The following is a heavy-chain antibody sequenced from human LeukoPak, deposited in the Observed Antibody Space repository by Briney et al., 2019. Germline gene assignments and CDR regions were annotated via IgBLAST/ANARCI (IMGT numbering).Heavy chain of an antibody. CDR1: AFTFSNYA. D-gene: IGHD1-1*01. J-gene: IGHJ4*02. V-gene: IGHV3-23*01. CDR3: AKDRGSGTTKLYYFDY. Sequence: GGSLRLSCAASAFTFSNYAMTWVRQAPGKGLEWVSAISASGGSTYYADSVRGRFTISRDNSKNTLYLQINSLRAEDTAVYYCAKDRGSGTTKLYYFDYWGQGTLVTVSS. CDR2: ISASGGST.